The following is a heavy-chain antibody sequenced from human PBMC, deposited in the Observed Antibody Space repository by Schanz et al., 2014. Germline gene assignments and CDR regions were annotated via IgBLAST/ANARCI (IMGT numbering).Heavy chain of an antibody. CDR2: IYSGIGA. CDR3: ARDGNYYGSRNYYKTPYYFDY. CDR1: GFTVSSNH. V-gene: IGHV3-66*01. Sequence: EGQLAESGGGLVQPGGSLRLSCAVSGFTVSSNHMSWVRQAPGKGLEWVSVIYSGIGAYYADSVKDRFTVSRDNSKNTLHLQVTSLRAEDTAIYYCARDGNYYGSRNYYKTPYYFDYGGQGTLVTVSS. D-gene: IGHD3-10*01. J-gene: IGHJ4*02.